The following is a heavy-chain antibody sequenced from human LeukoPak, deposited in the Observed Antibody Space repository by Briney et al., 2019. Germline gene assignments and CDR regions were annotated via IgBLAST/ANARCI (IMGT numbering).Heavy chain of an antibody. CDR2: INPNSGGT. J-gene: IGHJ4*02. Sequence: ASVKVSCKASGYTFTGYYMYWVRQAPGQGLEWMGWINPNSGGTNFAQKFQGWVTMTRDTSISTAYMELSRLRSDDTAVYYCARVQDTAMVFDYWGQGTLVTVSS. CDR1: GYTFTGYY. D-gene: IGHD5-18*01. V-gene: IGHV1-2*04. CDR3: ARVQDTAMVFDY.